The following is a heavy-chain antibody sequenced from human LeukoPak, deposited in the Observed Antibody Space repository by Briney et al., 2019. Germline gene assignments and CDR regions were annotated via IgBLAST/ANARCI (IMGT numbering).Heavy chain of an antibody. CDR2: ISYDGRNK. Sequence: GGSLRLSCAASGFTFSTYAMHWVRQAPGKGLEWVAVISYDGRNKDYADSVKGRFTIPRDNSENTLYLQMNSLITGDTAVYNCARDMAWFDPWGQGTLVTVSS. D-gene: IGHD3-10*01. CDR3: ARDMAWFDP. CDR1: GFTFSTYA. J-gene: IGHJ5*02. V-gene: IGHV3-30*04.